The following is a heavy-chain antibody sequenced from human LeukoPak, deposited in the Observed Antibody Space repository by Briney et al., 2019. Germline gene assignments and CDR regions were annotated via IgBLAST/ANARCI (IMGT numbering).Heavy chain of an antibody. D-gene: IGHD3-3*01. CDR2: IYYSGST. J-gene: IGHJ4*02. Sequence: SETLSLTCTVSGGSISSSSYYWGWIRQPPGKGLEWIGSIYYSGSTYYNPSLKSRVTISVDTSKNQFSLKLSSVTAADTAVYYCARGGRMKRITTFDYWGQGTLVTVSS. V-gene: IGHV4-39*07. CDR3: ARGGRMKRITTFDY. CDR1: GGSISSSSYY.